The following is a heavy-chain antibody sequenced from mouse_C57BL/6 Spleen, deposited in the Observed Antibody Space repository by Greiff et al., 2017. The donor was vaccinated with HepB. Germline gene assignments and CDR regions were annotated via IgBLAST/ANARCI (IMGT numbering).Heavy chain of an antibody. CDR2: IHPNSGST. D-gene: IGHD2-4*01. J-gene: IGHJ4*01. CDR1: GYTFTSYW. Sequence: VKLVESGAELVKPGASVKLSCKASGYTFTSYWMHWVKQRPGQGLEWIGMIHPNSGSTNYNEKFKSKATLTVDKSSSTAYMQLSSLTSEDSAVYYCARSGMITSYYAMDYWGQGTSVTVSS. CDR3: ARSGMITSYYAMDY. V-gene: IGHV1-64*01.